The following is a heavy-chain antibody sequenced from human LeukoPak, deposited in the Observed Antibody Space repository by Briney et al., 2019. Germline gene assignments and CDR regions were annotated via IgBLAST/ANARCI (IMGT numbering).Heavy chain of an antibody. D-gene: IGHD2-2*02. Sequence: ASVKVSCKASGYTFTGYYMHWVRQAPGQGLEWMGWINPNSGGTNYAQKFQGRVTMTRDTSISTAYMELSRLRSDDTAGYYCAVDIVVVPAAIGPYWFDPWGQGTLVTVSS. V-gene: IGHV1-2*02. CDR1: GYTFTGYY. J-gene: IGHJ5*02. CDR2: INPNSGGT. CDR3: AVDIVVVPAAIGPYWFDP.